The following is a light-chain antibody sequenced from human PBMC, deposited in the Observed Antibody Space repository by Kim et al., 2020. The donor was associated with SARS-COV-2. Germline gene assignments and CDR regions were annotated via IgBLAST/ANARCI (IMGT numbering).Light chain of an antibody. CDR2: GAS. CDR3: QQYGNSPQT. J-gene: IGKJ1*01. Sequence: SPGERATLSGRASQSVSSNYVAWYQKRPGQAPRLLIYGASYRATGIPDRFSGSGSGTAFSLTISRLEAEDFAVYYCQQYGNSPQTFGQGTKVDIK. V-gene: IGKV3-20*01. CDR1: QSVSSNY.